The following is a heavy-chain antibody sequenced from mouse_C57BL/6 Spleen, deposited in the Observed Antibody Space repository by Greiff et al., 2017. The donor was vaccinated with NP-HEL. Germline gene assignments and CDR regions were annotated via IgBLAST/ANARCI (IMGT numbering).Heavy chain of an antibody. V-gene: IGHV1-18*01. CDR2: INPNNGGT. J-gene: IGHJ4*01. CDR3: ARGYDGYYVGDYAMDY. D-gene: IGHD2-3*01. Sequence: VQLQQSGPELVKPGASVKIPCKASGYTFTDYNMDWVKQSHGKSLEWIGDINPNNGGTIYNQKFKGKATLTVDKSSSTAYMELCSLTSEDTAVYYCARGYDGYYVGDYAMDYWGQGTSVTVSS. CDR1: GYTFTDYN.